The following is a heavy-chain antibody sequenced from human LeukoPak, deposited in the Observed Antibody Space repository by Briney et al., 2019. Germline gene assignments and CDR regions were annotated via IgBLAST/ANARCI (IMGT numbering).Heavy chain of an antibody. CDR3: TIAYSSGYYPLYY. Sequence: SETLSLTCTASGGSISSSNYYWGWIRQPPGKGLEWIGSIYYSGSASYNPSLKSRVTISVDTSKNQFSLKLSSVTATDTAVYYCTIAYSSGYYPLYYWGQGTLVTVSS. CDR1: GGSISSSNYY. V-gene: IGHV4-39*01. J-gene: IGHJ4*02. D-gene: IGHD3-22*01. CDR2: IYYSGSA.